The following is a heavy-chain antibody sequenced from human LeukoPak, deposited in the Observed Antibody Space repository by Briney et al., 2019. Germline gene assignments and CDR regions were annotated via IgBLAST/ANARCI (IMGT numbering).Heavy chain of an antibody. J-gene: IGHJ4*02. D-gene: IGHD3-16*01. Sequence: SETLSLTCTVSGVSISSSSYYWGWIRQPPGKGLEWIGSIYYSGSTYYNPSLKSRVTISVDTSKNQFSLWLSSVTAADTAVYYCATRDTYASGAFDYWGQGTLVTVSS. CDR1: GVSISSSSYY. CDR3: ATRDTYASGAFDY. V-gene: IGHV4-39*01. CDR2: IYYSGST.